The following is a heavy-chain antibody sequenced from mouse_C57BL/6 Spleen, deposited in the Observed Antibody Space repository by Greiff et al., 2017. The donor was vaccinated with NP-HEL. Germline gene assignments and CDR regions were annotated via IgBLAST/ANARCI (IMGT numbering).Heavy chain of an antibody. V-gene: IGHV1-7*01. D-gene: IGHD2-5*01. J-gene: IGHJ4*01. Sequence: VQLQQSGAELAKPGASVKLSCKASGYTFTSYWMHWVKQRPGQGLEWIGYINPSSGYTKYNQKFKDKATLTADKSSSTAYMQLSSLTDEDSAVYYCALDYYSNLDYAMDYWGQGTSVTVSS. CDR1: GYTFTSYW. CDR2: INPSSGYT. CDR3: ALDYYSNLDYAMDY.